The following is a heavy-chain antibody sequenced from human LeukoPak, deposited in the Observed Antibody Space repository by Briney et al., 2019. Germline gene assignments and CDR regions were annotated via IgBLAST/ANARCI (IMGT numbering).Heavy chain of an antibody. D-gene: IGHD3-22*01. CDR1: GFTFSSYG. Sequence: PGGSLRLSCAASGFTFSSYGMHWVRQAPGKGLEWVAVISYDGSNKYYADSVKGRFTISRDNSKNTLYLQMNSLRAEDTAVYYCAKDHWYYYDSSGYYSDYWGQGTLVTVSS. CDR3: AKDHWYYYDSSGYYSDY. CDR2: ISYDGSNK. J-gene: IGHJ4*02. V-gene: IGHV3-30*18.